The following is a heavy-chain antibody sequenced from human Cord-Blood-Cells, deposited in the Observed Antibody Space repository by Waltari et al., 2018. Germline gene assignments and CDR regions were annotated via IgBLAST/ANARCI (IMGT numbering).Heavy chain of an antibody. Sequence: QVQLVQSGAEVKKPGSSVKVSCKASGGTFSRYAISWVRPAPGQGLEGMGGIIPIFGTANYAQKFQGRVTITADESTSTAYMELSSLRSEDTAVYYCARVRSSNIVATNLNWYFDLWGRGTLVTVSS. CDR2: IIPIFGTA. J-gene: IGHJ2*01. CDR3: ARVRSSNIVATNLNWYFDL. CDR1: GGTFSRYA. V-gene: IGHV1-69*01. D-gene: IGHD5-12*01.